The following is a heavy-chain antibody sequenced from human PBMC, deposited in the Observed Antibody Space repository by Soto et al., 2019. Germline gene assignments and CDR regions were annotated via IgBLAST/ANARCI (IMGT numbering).Heavy chain of an antibody. CDR2: IEGGGLT. CDR3: ARGATTFDY. Sequence: GGSLRLSCAASGFTVSSYYMSWVRQAPGKGLEWVSLIEGGGLTYYADSVKGRFTISRDNSKNTLYLQMNTLRAEDTAVYYCARGATTFDYRGQGTLVTVSS. V-gene: IGHV3-53*01. CDR1: GFTVSSYY. J-gene: IGHJ4*02. D-gene: IGHD1-7*01.